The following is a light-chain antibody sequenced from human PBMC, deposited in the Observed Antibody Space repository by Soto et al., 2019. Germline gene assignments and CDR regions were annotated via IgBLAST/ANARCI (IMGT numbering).Light chain of an antibody. CDR2: DAS. V-gene: IGKV3-11*01. J-gene: IGKJ5*01. CDR1: QSVSSY. Sequence: EIVLTQSPATLSLSPGERATLSCRASQSVSSYLAWYHQKPGQAPRLLIYDASTRATGIPARFSGSGSGTDFTLTISSLEHEDVAVYYCQQRSNWPPITFGQGTRLEIK. CDR3: QQRSNWPPIT.